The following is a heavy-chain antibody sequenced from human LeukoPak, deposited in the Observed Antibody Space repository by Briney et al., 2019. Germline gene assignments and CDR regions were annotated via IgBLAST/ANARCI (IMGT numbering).Heavy chain of an antibody. J-gene: IGHJ4*02. V-gene: IGHV3-23*01. D-gene: IGHD5-18*01. Sequence: GGSLRLSCAASGFTFSSYAMSWVRQAPGKGLEWVSAISGSGGSTYYADSVKGWFTISRDNPKNTLYLQMNSLRAEDTAVYYCAKELWFGNYFDYWGQGTLVTVSS. CDR2: ISGSGGST. CDR1: GFTFSSYA. CDR3: AKELWFGNYFDY.